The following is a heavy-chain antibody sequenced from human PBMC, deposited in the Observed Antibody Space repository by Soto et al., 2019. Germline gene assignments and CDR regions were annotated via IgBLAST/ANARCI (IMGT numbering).Heavy chain of an antibody. Sequence: PSETLSLTCTVSGGSISSYYWSWIRQPPGKGLEWIGYIYYSGSTNYNPSLKSRVTISVDTSKNQFSLKLSSVTAADTAVYYCARTAPYPHIVVVPAAISWFDPWGQGTLVTVSS. D-gene: IGHD2-2*01. CDR2: IYYSGST. V-gene: IGHV4-59*08. CDR3: ARTAPYPHIVVVPAAISWFDP. J-gene: IGHJ5*02. CDR1: GGSISSYY.